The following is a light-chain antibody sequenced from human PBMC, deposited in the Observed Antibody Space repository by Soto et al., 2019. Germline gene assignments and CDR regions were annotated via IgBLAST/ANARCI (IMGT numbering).Light chain of an antibody. CDR1: QSINSRY. CDR2: GAS. Sequence: EIVLTQSPGTLSLSPGERATLSCRASQSINSRYLAWYQQKPGQAPRLLIYGASSRATGIPDRFSGGGSGRDFILIISRREQADFAAYYCQLLGSSPAFTFGPGTKVDIK. CDR3: QLLGSSPAFT. V-gene: IGKV3-20*01. J-gene: IGKJ3*01.